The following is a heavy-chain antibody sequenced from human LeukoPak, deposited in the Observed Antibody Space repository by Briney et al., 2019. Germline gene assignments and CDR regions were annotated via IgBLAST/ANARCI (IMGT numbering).Heavy chain of an antibody. CDR3: AKDRGGTGDFDY. CDR1: GYPFVSYV. CDR2: INPDNGNA. Sequence: ASVKVSCKASGYPFVSYVIHWVRQAPGQRLEWMGWINPDNGNAEYSQKFQGRVTITRDPSATTAYMVLSSLRSEDMAVCYCAKDRGGTGDFDYWGQGTLVTVSS. V-gene: IGHV1-3*01. J-gene: IGHJ4*02. D-gene: IGHD3-10*01.